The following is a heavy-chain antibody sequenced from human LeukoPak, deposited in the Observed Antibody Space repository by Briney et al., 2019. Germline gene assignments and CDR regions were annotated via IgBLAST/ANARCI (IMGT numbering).Heavy chain of an antibody. V-gene: IGHV3-23*01. CDR1: GFTFSSYA. Sequence: PGGSLRLSCAASGFTFSSYAMSWVRQAPGKGLEWVSAISGSGGSTYYVDSVKGRFTISRDNSKNTLYLQMNSLRAEDTAVYYCAKDCDKNPMVYGTIDWGQGTLVTVSS. D-gene: IGHD2-8*01. CDR3: AKDCDKNPMVYGTID. J-gene: IGHJ4*02. CDR2: ISGSGGST.